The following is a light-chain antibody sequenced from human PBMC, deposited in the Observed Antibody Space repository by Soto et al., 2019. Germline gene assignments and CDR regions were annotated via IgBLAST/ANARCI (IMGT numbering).Light chain of an antibody. Sequence: ENVLTQSPGTLSLSPGDRATLSCRASQSFNSNYLVWYQQKPGQAPRLLIYGASRRATGIPDRFSGSGSGTDFTLTINRLEPEDFAVYYCQQYDNSPLYTFGQGTKLEIK. V-gene: IGKV3-20*01. CDR3: QQYDNSPLYT. CDR1: QSFNSNY. CDR2: GAS. J-gene: IGKJ2*01.